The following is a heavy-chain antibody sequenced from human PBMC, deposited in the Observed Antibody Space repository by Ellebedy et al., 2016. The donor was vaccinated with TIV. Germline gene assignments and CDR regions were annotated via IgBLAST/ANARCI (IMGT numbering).Heavy chain of an antibody. V-gene: IGHV3-30*18. Sequence: GGSLRLXXAASGFLFNQYGMHWVRQAPGKGLEWVAVIANDGRNKYYGDSVKGRFTISRDNSKNTLYLQMNSLKAEDTAVYYCANMAWGNEDYSVDSWGQGTLVTVSS. D-gene: IGHD2-21*01. CDR2: IANDGRNK. CDR1: GFLFNQYG. CDR3: ANMAWGNEDYSVDS. J-gene: IGHJ5*01.